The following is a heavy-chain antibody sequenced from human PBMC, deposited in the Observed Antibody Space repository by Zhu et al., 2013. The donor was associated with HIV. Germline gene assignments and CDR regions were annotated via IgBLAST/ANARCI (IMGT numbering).Heavy chain of an antibody. CDR1: GFTFSSYE. CDR3: ARTLQGVIITPGDFDY. D-gene: IGHD3-10*01. V-gene: IGHV3-48*03. J-gene: IGHJ4*02. Sequence: EVQLLESGGGLVQPGGSLRLSCAASGFTFSSYEMNWVRQAPGKGLEWVSYISSSGSTIYYADSVKGRFTISRDNAKNSLYLQMNSLRAEDTAVYYCARTLQGVIITPGDFDYWGQGTLVTVSS. CDR2: ISSSGSTI.